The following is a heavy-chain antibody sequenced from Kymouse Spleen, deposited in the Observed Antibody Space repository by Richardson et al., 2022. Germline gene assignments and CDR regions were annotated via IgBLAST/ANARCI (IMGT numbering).Heavy chain of an antibody. CDR1: GGSFSGYY. J-gene: IGHJ4*02. D-gene: IGHD3-10*01. CDR3: ARLWFGELWGYFDY. V-gene: IGHV4-34*01. Sequence: QVQLQQWGAGLLKPSETLSLTCAVYGGSFSGYYWSWIRQPPGKGLEWIGEINHSGSTNYNPSLKSRVTISVDTSKNQFSLKLSSVTAADTAVYYCARLWFGELWGYFDYWGQGTLVTVSS. CDR2: INHSGST.